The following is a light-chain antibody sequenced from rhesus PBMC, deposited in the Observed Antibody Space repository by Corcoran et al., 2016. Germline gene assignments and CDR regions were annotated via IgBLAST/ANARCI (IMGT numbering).Light chain of an antibody. CDR1: QGINKE. J-gene: IGKJ2*01. CDR2: AAS. V-gene: IGKV1-94*01. CDR3: LQDYTTPYS. Sequence: DIQMTQSPSSLSASVGDRVTVTCRASQGINKELSWYQQKPGKAPTFLIYAASSLQTGVSSRFSGSGSGTVFPLTISGLQPEDVATYYCLQDYTTPYSFGQGTKVEIK.